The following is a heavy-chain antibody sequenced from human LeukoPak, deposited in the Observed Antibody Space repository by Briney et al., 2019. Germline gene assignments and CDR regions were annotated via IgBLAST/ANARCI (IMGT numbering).Heavy chain of an antibody. CDR1: GYTFTGYY. D-gene: IGHD6-6*01. CDR2: INPNSGGT. J-gene: IGHJ4*02. Sequence: ASVKVSCKASGYTFTGYYMHWVRPAPGQGLAWMGWINPNSGGTNYAQKFQGRVTMTRDTSISTAYMELSRLRSDDTAVYYCARVVSGSSTRQDHWGQGTLVTVSS. CDR3: ARVVSGSSTRQDH. V-gene: IGHV1-2*02.